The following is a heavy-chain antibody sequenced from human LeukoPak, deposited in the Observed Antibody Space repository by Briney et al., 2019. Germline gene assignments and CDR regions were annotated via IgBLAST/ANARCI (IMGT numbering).Heavy chain of an antibody. CDR3: ARAGYCSGGSCSTDAFDI. Sequence: SVKVSCKASGGTFSSYAISWVRQAPGQGLEWMGGIIPIFGTANYAQKSQGRVTITADESTSTAYMELSSLRSEDTAVYYCARAGYCSGGSCSTDAFDIWGQGTMVTVSS. D-gene: IGHD2-15*01. J-gene: IGHJ3*02. CDR1: GGTFSSYA. CDR2: IIPIFGTA. V-gene: IGHV1-69*13.